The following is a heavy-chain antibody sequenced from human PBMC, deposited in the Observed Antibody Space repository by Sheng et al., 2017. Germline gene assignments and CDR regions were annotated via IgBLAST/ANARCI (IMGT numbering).Heavy chain of an antibody. CDR3: AGDTTVDGIDY. CDR1: GGSFSGYY. D-gene: IGHD4-17*01. J-gene: IGHJ4*02. CDR2: INHSGST. V-gene: IGHV4-34*01. Sequence: QVQLQQWGAGLLKPSETLSLTCAVYGGSFSGYYWSWIRQPPGKGLEWIGEINHSGSTNYNPSLKSRVTISVDTSKNQFSLKLSSVTAADTAVYYCAGDTTVDGIDYWGQGTLVTVSS.